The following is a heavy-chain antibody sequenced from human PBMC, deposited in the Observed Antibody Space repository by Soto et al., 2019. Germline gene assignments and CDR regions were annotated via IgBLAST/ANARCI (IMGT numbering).Heavy chain of an antibody. V-gene: IGHV4-59*01. J-gene: IGHJ5*02. Sequence: QVQLQASGPGLVKPSETLSLTCIVSGGSLSTYQWTWIRQPPGKGLEWIGYVSYTGSTTYNPSLESRVTISLGTSRNDFSLTLTSVTAADTAVYYCARSGSCRHSHWFDPWGQGTLVTVSS. D-gene: IGHD3-10*01. CDR3: ARSGSCRHSHWFDP. CDR2: VSYTGST. CDR1: GGSLSTYQ.